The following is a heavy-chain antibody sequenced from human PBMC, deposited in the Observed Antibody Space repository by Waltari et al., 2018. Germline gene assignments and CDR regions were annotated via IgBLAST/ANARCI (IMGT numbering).Heavy chain of an antibody. J-gene: IGHJ4*02. D-gene: IGHD1-26*01. CDR2: IHPNSGDT. CDR1: GYAFTPYY. V-gene: IGHV1-2*02. CDR3: ARSYQSGSYWDY. Sequence: QVQLVQSGAEAKKPGASVNVSCKASGYAFTPYYRHWVRQAPGQGIEWMEWIHPNSGDTYYAQKFQGRVTMTRDTSITTAFMDLSRLRSDDTAVYYCARSYQSGSYWDYWGQGTLVTVSS.